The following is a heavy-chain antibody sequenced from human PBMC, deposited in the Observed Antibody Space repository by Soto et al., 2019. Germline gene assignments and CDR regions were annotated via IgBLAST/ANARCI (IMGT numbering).Heavy chain of an antibody. Sequence: SETLSLTCTVSGGSVSSGSYYWSLIRQPPGKGLEWIGYIYYSGSTNYNPSLKSRVTISVDTSKNQFSLKLSSVTAADTAVYYCARAIVVVTAKLNWFDPWGQGTLVTVSS. CDR3: ARAIVVVTAKLNWFDP. CDR1: GGSVSSGSYY. V-gene: IGHV4-61*01. D-gene: IGHD2-21*02. J-gene: IGHJ5*02. CDR2: IYYSGST.